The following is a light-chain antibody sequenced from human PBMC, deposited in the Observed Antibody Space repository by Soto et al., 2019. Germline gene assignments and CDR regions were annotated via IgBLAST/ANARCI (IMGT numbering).Light chain of an antibody. CDR1: QSISSNH. V-gene: IGKV3-20*01. CDR3: QQYGTSPLT. J-gene: IGKJ4*01. CDR2: GIS. Sequence: EIVLTQSPGTLSLSPGERATLSCRASQSISSNHLAWYQQKPGQAPRLLMYGISSRATGIPDRLSGSGSGTDFTLTISRLEHEDFEVYYCQQYGTSPLTLGGGTKVDIK.